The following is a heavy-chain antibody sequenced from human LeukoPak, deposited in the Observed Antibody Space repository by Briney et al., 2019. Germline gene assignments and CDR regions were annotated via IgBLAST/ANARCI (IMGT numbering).Heavy chain of an antibody. V-gene: IGHV4-59*02. CDR3: ARCSSGYWFDP. Sequence: SETLSLTCTVSGSSVTSSYWSWIRQSPGKGLEWIGYMYYTGSTSYNPSLQSRVTISVDTSKNQFSLRLRSLTAADTAVYYCARCSSGYWFDPWGQGTLVTVSS. J-gene: IGHJ5*02. CDR2: MYYTGST. D-gene: IGHD6-19*01. CDR1: GSSVTSSY.